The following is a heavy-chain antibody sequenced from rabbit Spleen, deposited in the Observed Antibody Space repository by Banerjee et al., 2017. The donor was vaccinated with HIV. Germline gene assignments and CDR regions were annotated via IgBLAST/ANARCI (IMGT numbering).Heavy chain of an antibody. V-gene: IGHV1S47*01. CDR2: IYAGSSGST. CDR1: GFDFSTYG. Sequence: QEQLVESGGGLVQPGGSLKLSCKASGFDFSTYGVSWVRQAPGKGLEWIACIYAGSSGSTYYASWVNGRFTISLDNAQNTVFLQLSSLTAADTATYFCVRDQAGDADYGPYYLNLWGQGTLVTVS. J-gene: IGHJ4*01. CDR3: VRDQAGDADYGPYYLNL. D-gene: IGHD2-1*01.